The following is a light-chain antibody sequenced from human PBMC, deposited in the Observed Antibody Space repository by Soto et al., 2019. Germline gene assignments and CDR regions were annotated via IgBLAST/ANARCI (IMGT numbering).Light chain of an antibody. J-gene: IGKJ2*01. CDR3: QQYSSLPHT. V-gene: IGKV3-20*01. CDR2: GIS. Sequence: ESVLTQSPGTLSLSPVERATLSCRASQSVTNRYFAWYQQKPGQAPRLIIYGISNRATGIPDRFIGSGSGTDFTLTISRREPEDFVLYYCQQYSSLPHTFGQGTKLEVK. CDR1: QSVTNRY.